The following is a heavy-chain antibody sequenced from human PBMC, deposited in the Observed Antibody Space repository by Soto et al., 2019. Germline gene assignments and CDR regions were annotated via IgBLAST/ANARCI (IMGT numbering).Heavy chain of an antibody. D-gene: IGHD4-17*01. CDR2: ISPIFGTA. Sequence: QVQLVQSGAEVKKPGSSVKVSCKASGGTFSSYAISWVRQAPGQGREWMGGISPIFGTANYEPQFQGRVTITADESTSTAYLELSSLRSEDTAVYYCALGVYGDYVFDYWGQGTLVTVSS. J-gene: IGHJ4*02. V-gene: IGHV1-69*12. CDR1: GGTFSSYA. CDR3: ALGVYGDYVFDY.